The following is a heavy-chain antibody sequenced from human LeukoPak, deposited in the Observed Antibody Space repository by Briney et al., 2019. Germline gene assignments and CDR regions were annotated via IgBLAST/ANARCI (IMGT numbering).Heavy chain of an antibody. D-gene: IGHD6-13*01. J-gene: IGHJ6*02. CDR2: IWYDGSNK. Sequence: GGSLRLSCAASGFTFSSYGMHRVRQAPGKGLEWVAVIWYDGSNKYYADSMKGRFTISRDNSKNTLYLQMNSLRAEDTAVYYCARDPYSSSWYRLSYYYYGMDVWGQGTTVTVSS. V-gene: IGHV3-33*01. CDR3: ARDPYSSSWYRLSYYYYGMDV. CDR1: GFTFSSYG.